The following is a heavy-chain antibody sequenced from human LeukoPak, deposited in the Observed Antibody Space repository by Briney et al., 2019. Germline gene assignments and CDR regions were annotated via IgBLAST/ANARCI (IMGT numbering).Heavy chain of an antibody. J-gene: IGHJ4*02. V-gene: IGHV3-66*01. D-gene: IGHD5-24*01. CDR1: EFSVGSNY. CDR3: AKVDGRDGYNYANSFDY. CDR2: IYSGGST. Sequence: GGSLRLSCAASEFSVGSNYMTWVRQAPGKGLEWVSLIYSGGSTYYADSVKGRFTISRDNSKNTLYLQMNSLRAEDTAVYYCAKVDGRDGYNYANSFDYWGQGTLVTVSS.